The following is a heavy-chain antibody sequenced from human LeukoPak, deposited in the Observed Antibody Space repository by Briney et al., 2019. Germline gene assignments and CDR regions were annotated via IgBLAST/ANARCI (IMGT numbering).Heavy chain of an antibody. J-gene: IGHJ4*02. CDR3: AKDYDFWSGYPYYFDY. Sequence: GGSLRLSCAASVFTFSSYAMSWVRQAPGKGLEWVSAISGSGGSTYYADSVKGRFTISRDNSKNTLYLQMNGLRAEDTAVYYCAKDYDFWSGYPYYFDYWGQGTLVTVSS. CDR2: ISGSGGST. V-gene: IGHV3-23*01. CDR1: VFTFSSYA. D-gene: IGHD3-3*01.